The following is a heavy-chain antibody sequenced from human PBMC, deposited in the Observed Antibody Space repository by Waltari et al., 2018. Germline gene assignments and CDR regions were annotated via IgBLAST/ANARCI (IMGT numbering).Heavy chain of an antibody. V-gene: IGHV4-38-2*01. CDR1: GYSISSGYY. D-gene: IGHD6-19*01. CDR3: ATNSMQGLVRSYFDY. J-gene: IGHJ4*02. Sequence: QVQLQESGPGLVKPSETLSLTCAVSGYSISSGYYWGWIRQPPGKGLEWICSIYQSGSTYYNPSIKSRVTISVDTSKNQFALKLSSVTAADTAVYYCATNSMQGLVRSYFDYWGQGTLVTVSS. CDR2: IYQSGST.